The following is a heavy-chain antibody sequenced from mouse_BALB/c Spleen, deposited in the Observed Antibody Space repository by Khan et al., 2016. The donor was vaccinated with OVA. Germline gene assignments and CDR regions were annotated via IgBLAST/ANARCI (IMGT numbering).Heavy chain of an antibody. D-gene: IGHD1-1*02. CDR3: TRRGLYGVVTY. Sequence: VQLQQSGAELAKPGASVEMSCKASGYTFTTYWMHWVKQRPGQGLEWIGYIDPSTGYTEYNQNFKDKAPLISHKSSSTAYLQLTSLTSEDPAVFYRTRRGLYGVVTYWGQGTLVTVSA. CDR1: GYTFTTYW. CDR2: IDPSTGYT. V-gene: IGHV1-7*01. J-gene: IGHJ3*01.